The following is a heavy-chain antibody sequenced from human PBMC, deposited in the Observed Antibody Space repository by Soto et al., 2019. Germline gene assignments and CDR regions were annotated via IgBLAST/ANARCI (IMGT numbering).Heavy chain of an antibody. CDR2: ISISKGKT. D-gene: IGHD5-18*01. J-gene: IGHJ6*02. Sequence: SVEVSYRGSVCTFLNYDFSLVRRAPGQGLEWMGWISISKGKTYYEQSLQGRVTMTTDTATTTAYMEVRSLRSDDTAVYYCARKGYIGNFGLDFWGQGTTVTFSS. CDR1: VCTFLNYD. CDR3: ARKGYIGNFGLDF. V-gene: IGHV1-18*01.